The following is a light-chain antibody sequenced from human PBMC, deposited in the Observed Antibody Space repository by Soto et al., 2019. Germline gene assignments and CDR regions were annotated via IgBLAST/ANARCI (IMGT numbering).Light chain of an antibody. V-gene: IGLV2-14*01. CDR1: SXDVGGYNY. CDR3: SSYTSSSTYV. J-gene: IGLJ1*01. Sequence: QSVLTQPASVSGSPGQSITISCTGTSXDVGGYNYVSWYQQHPGKAPKLMIHEVSNRPSGVSNRFSGSKSGNTASLTISGLQAEDEADYYCSSYTSSSTYVFGTETKV. CDR2: EVS.